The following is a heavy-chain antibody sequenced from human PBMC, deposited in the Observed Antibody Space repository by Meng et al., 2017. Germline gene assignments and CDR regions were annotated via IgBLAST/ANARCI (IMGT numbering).Heavy chain of an antibody. Sequence: LKISCAASGFTFDDYAMHWVRQAPGKGLEWVSGISWNSGSIGYADSVKGRFTISRDNAKNSLYLQMNSLRAEDTALYYCAKDTGYSYVYEWGYYFDYWGQGTLVTVSS. V-gene: IGHV3-9*01. CDR3: AKDTGYSYVYEWGYYFDY. CDR1: GFTFDDYA. J-gene: IGHJ4*02. D-gene: IGHD5-18*01. CDR2: ISWNSGSI.